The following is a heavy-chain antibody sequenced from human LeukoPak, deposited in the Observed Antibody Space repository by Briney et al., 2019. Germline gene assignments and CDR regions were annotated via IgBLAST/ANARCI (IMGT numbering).Heavy chain of an antibody. V-gene: IGHV4-30-2*01. CDR3: ARNLKYYDFWSGYYPDAFDI. CDR1: GGSISSGGYF. J-gene: IGHJ3*02. Sequence: SETLSLTCAVSGGSISSGGYFWSRIRQPPGKGLEWIGYIYHSGSTYYNPSLKSRVTISVDRSKNQFSLKLSSVTAADTAVYYCARNLKYYDFWSGYYPDAFDIWGRGTMVTVSS. CDR2: IYHSGST. D-gene: IGHD3-3*01.